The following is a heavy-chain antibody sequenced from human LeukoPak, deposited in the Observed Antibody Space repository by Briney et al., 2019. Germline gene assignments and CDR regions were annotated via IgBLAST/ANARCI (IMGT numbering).Heavy chain of an antibody. CDR2: ISAYNGNA. Sequence: ASVKVSCKASGYTFTSYGISWVRQAPGQGLEWMGWISAYNGNANYAQKLQGRVTMTTDTSTSTAYMELGSLRSDDTAVYYCARAPSDQYSGYDSTIWFDYWGQGTLVTVSS. D-gene: IGHD5-12*01. V-gene: IGHV1-18*01. J-gene: IGHJ4*02. CDR3: ARAPSDQYSGYDSTIWFDY. CDR1: GYTFTSYG.